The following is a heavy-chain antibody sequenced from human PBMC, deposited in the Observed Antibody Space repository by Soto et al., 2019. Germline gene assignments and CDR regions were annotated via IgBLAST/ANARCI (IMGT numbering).Heavy chain of an antibody. CDR2: ISGSGGST. Sequence: EVQLLESGGGLVQPGGSLRLSCAASGFTFSSYAMSWVRQAPGKGLEWVSAISGSGGSTYYADSVKGRFTICRDNSKNTLYLQMNSLRAEDTAVYYCAKYCRWFGELPMDVWGQGTTVTVSS. J-gene: IGHJ6*02. CDR1: GFTFSSYA. D-gene: IGHD3-10*01. V-gene: IGHV3-23*01. CDR3: AKYCRWFGELPMDV.